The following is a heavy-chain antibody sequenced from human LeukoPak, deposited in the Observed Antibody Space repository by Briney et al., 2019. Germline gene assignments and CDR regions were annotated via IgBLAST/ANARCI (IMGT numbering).Heavy chain of an antibody. CDR3: ARLGVDVLLWFGELGYYFDY. V-gene: IGHV4-39*01. D-gene: IGHD3-10*01. Sequence: PSETLSLTCTVSGGSISSSSYYWGWIRQPPGKGLEWIGSIYYSGSTYYNPSLKSRVTISVDTSKNQFSLKLSSVTAADTAVYYCARLGVDVLLWFGELGYYFDYWGQGTLVTVSS. CDR1: GGSISSSSYY. J-gene: IGHJ4*02. CDR2: IYYSGST.